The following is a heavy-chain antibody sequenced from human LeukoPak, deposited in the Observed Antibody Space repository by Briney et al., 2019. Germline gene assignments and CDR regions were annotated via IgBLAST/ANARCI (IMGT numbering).Heavy chain of an antibody. CDR1: GFPFTSYA. J-gene: IGHJ4*02. CDR2: ISGSGVTT. Sequence: PGGSLRLSCAASGFPFTSYAMTWVRQAPGKGLEWVSAISGSGVTTYFADSVKGRFAISRDNSKSTLYIQMNSLRAEDTAVYYCARAKPKNMVRGLIMRRESRYYFDYWGQGTLVTVSS. CDR3: ARAKPKNMVRGLIMRRESRYYFDY. D-gene: IGHD3-10*01. V-gene: IGHV3-23*01.